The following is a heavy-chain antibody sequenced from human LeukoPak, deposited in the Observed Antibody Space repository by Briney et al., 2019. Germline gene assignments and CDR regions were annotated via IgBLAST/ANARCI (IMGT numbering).Heavy chain of an antibody. CDR2: IYYSEST. D-gene: IGHD4-23*01. CDR1: GGSISSYY. V-gene: IGHV4-59*08. Sequence: SETLSLTCTVSGGSISSYYWSWIRQPPGKGLEWIGYIYYSESTNYNPSLKSRVTISVDTSKNQFSLKLSSVTAADTAVYYCARRGGHGGSFDYWGQGTLVTVSS. J-gene: IGHJ4*02. CDR3: ARRGGHGGSFDY.